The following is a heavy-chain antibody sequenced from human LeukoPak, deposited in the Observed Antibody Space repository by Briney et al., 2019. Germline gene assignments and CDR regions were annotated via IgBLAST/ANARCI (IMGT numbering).Heavy chain of an antibody. CDR3: ASGPWSGAFDI. CDR2: FDPEHGKT. CDR1: KYTLTELS. J-gene: IGHJ3*02. V-gene: IGHV1-24*01. Sequence: ASMKVSCKVSKYTLTELSMHWVRQAPGKGLEWMGGFDPEHGKTVYAQTFQGRVTMTEDTSTGTAYMELRSLRSEDTAVYYCASGPWSGAFDIWGQGTMVTVSS. D-gene: IGHD6-25*01.